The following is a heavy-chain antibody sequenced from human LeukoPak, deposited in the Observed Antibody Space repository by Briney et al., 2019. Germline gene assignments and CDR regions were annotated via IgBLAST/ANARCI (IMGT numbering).Heavy chain of an antibody. D-gene: IGHD6-6*01. CDR1: RFTFSSYA. CDR2: ISYDGSNK. CDR3: ARDRPIAARSFFDY. Sequence: PGGSLRLSCAASRFTFSSYAMHWVRQAPGKGLEWVAVISYDGSNKYYADSVKGRFTISRGNSKNTLYLQMNSLRAEDTAVYYCARDRPIAARSFFDYWGQGTLVTVSS. V-gene: IGHV3-30-3*01. J-gene: IGHJ4*02.